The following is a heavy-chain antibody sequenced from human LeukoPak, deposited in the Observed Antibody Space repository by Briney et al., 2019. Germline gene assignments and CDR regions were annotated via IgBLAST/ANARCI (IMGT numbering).Heavy chain of an antibody. D-gene: IGHD2-2*03. V-gene: IGHV3-30*03. J-gene: IGHJ3*01. CDR3: ARVDDLDAFAV. CDR1: GFTFSSYG. CDR2: ISYDGSNK. Sequence: GRSLRLSCAASGFTFSSYGMHWVRQAPGKGLEWVAVISYDGSNKYYADSVKGRFTISRDNSKNTLYLQMNSLRAEDTAVYYCARVDDLDAFAVWGQGTMVIVFS.